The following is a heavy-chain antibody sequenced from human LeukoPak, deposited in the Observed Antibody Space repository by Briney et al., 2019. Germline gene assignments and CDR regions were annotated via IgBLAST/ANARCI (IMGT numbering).Heavy chain of an antibody. CDR3: ARVGGPDIVVVVAAAFDI. J-gene: IGHJ3*02. CDR2: ISWNSGSI. CDR1: GFTFSNYW. D-gene: IGHD2-15*01. Sequence: GGSLRLSCAASGFTFSNYWMSWVRQAPGKGLEWVSGISWNSGSIGYADSVKGRFTISRDNAKNSLYLQMNSLRAEDTAVYYCARVGGPDIVVVVAAAFDIWGQGTMVTVSS. V-gene: IGHV3-20*04.